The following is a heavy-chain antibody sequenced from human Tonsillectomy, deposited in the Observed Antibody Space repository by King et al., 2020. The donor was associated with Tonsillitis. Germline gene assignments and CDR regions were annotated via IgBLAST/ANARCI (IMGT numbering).Heavy chain of an antibody. CDR1: GFTLSDYA. CDR2: IIDSGSNK. CDR3: AKGPIASAPHWYFDR. J-gene: IGHJ2*01. V-gene: IGHV3-23*04. Sequence: VQLVESGGGLVQPGGSLRLSCEGSGFTLSDYAMSWVRQGPGKGLDWGSSIIDSGSNKYNAYAVKGRFTISRENSKNTLYLQMDSLRDEDTAVYYSAKGPIASAPHWYFDRWGRGTLVTVSS.